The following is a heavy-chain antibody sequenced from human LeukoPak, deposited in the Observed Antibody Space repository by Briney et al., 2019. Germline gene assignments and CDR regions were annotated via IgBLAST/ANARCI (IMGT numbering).Heavy chain of an antibody. D-gene: IGHD2-8*01. CDR2: ISYDGSDK. CDR3: AREVVAVLPDASTNDY. CDR1: GFTFSSYA. J-gene: IGHJ4*02. V-gene: IGHV3-30*04. Sequence: HPGGSLRLSCAASGFTFSSYAMHWVRQAPGKGLEWVALISYDGSDKYYADTVEGRFTISRDNSKSTVHLQMSSLRTEDTAVYFCAREVVAVLPDASTNDYWGQGALVFVYS.